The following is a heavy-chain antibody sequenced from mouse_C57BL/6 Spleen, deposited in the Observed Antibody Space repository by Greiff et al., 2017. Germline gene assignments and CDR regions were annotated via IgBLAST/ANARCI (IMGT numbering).Heavy chain of an antibody. CDR1: GYTFTSYW. CDR3: ASTSYCYGSSYVY. CDR2: IHPNSGST. D-gene: IGHD1-1*01. V-gene: IGHV1-64*01. J-gene: IGHJ2*01. Sequence: QVQLQQPGAELVKPGASVKLSCKASGYTFTSYWMHWVKQRPGQGLEWIGMIHPNSGSTNYNEKFKSKATLTVDKSSSTAYMQLSSLTSEDSAVYCCASTSYCYGSSYVYWGQGTTRTVSS.